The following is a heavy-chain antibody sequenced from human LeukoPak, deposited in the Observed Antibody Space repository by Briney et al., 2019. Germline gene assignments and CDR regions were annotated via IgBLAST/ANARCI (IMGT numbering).Heavy chain of an antibody. Sequence: GGSLRLSCAASGFTFNSHWMHWVRQGPGKGLVWVSRICSDGSITSYADSVKGRFTISRDNSKNTLYLQMNSLRAEDTAVYYCARILYYYDSSGFPAAFDIWGQGTMVTVSS. CDR2: ICSDGSIT. D-gene: IGHD3-22*01. J-gene: IGHJ3*02. CDR3: ARILYYYDSSGFPAAFDI. CDR1: GFTFNSHW. V-gene: IGHV3-74*01.